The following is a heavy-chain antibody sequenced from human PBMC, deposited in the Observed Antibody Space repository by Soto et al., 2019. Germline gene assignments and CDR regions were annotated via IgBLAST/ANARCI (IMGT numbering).Heavy chain of an antibody. D-gene: IGHD6-19*01. CDR3: AKVTHRGTIAVAGPLGY. CDR1: GSITNHH. V-gene: IGHV1-46*01. Sequence: QVHLVQSGAEVKKPGASVNVSCQASGSITNHHMHWVRQAPGQGLEWMGIFNPSGLSTTYAQKFQGRVTITRDTSTSTVYMELSSLTSEDTAVYFCAKVTHRGTIAVAGPLGYWGQGTLVIVSS. CDR2: FNPSGLST. J-gene: IGHJ4*02.